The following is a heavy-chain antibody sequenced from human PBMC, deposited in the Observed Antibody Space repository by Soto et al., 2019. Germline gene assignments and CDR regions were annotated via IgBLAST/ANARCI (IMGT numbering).Heavy chain of an antibody. CDR1: GYSFTNHW. D-gene: IGHD4-17*01. V-gene: IGHV5-51*01. CDR2: IYPHDSDT. CDR3: VRRIYGANDY. Sequence: GESLKISCKASGYSFTNHWIDWVRQLPGQGLQWMGVIYPHDSDTKYSPSFQGHVTLSVDKSSSTAYLQWSGLKASDTAIYYCVRRIYGANDYWGQGTLVTVSS. J-gene: IGHJ4*02.